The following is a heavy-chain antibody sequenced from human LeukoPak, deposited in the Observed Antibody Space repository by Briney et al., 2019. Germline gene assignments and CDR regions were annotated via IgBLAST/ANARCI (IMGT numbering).Heavy chain of an antibody. CDR2: ISWNSGSI. Sequence: GRSLRLSCAASGFTFDDYAMHWVRQAPGKGLEWVSGISWNSGSIGYADSVKGRFTISRDNAKNSLYLQMNSLRAVDTALYYCATSQGVTTDFDYWGQGTLVTVSS. J-gene: IGHJ4*02. CDR1: GFTFDDYA. D-gene: IGHD4-17*01. V-gene: IGHV3-9*01. CDR3: ATSQGVTTDFDY.